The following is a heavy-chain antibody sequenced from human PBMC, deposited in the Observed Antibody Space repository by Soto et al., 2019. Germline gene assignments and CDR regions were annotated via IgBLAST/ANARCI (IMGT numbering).Heavy chain of an antibody. CDR3: ARDRVDELYYYYGMDV. J-gene: IGHJ6*02. V-gene: IGHV4-59*01. Sequence: SETLSLTCTVSGGSISSYYWSWIRQPPGKGLEWIGYIYYSGSTNYNPSLKSRVTISVDTSKNQFSLKLSSVTAADTAVYYCARDRVDELYYYYGMDVWGQGTTVTVSS. CDR2: IYYSGST. D-gene: IGHD3-3*01. CDR1: GGSISSYY.